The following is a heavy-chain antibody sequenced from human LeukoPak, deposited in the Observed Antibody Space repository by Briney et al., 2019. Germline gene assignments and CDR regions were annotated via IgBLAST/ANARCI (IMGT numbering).Heavy chain of an antibody. V-gene: IGHV3-21*01. CDR3: ARGLPGERGYYYGMDV. Sequence: PGGSLSLSCAVSGFTFSSYSMNWVPDAPGKGLEWVSSISSSSSYIYYADSVKGRFTISRDNAKNSLYLQMNSLRAEDTAVYYCARGLPGERGYYYGMDVWGQGTTVTVSS. J-gene: IGHJ6*02. D-gene: IGHD2-21*01. CDR1: GFTFSSYS. CDR2: ISSSSSYI.